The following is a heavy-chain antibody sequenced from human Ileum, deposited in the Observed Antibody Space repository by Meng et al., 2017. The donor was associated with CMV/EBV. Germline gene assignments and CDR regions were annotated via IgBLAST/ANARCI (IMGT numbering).Heavy chain of an antibody. CDR3: AREMGAHDY. CDR2: TYYRSKWYD. CDR1: GDGVSSNIAA. Sequence: QGQLRRSGPGLVKPSQSLSLPCAISGDGVSSNIAAWSWIRQSPSRGLGWLGRTYYRSKWYDDYAVSVKSRVTITPDTSKNQFSLHLNSVSPEDTAIYFCAREMGAHDYWGQGTLVTVSS. V-gene: IGHV6-1*01. J-gene: IGHJ4*02. D-gene: IGHD4/OR15-4a*01.